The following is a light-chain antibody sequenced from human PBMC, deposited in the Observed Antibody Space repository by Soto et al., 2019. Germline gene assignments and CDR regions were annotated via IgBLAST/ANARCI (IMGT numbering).Light chain of an antibody. Sequence: DILMTQSPSSLSASVTDRVTITCRASQSINNNLNWYQQRLGKAPELLIYRASTLQSGVPSRFSGSGSGTDFTLTISSLEQEDFGTYYCQQSYGTPYTFGQGTKVEIK. CDR1: QSINNN. J-gene: IGKJ2*01. CDR3: QQSYGTPYT. V-gene: IGKV1-39*01. CDR2: RAS.